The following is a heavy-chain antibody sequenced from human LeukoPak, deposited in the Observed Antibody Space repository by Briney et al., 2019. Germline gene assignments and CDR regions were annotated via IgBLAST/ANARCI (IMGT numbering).Heavy chain of an antibody. Sequence: GGSLRLSCAASGFTFSSYEMNWVRQAPGKGLEWVSYISSSGSTIYYADSVKGRFTISRDNAKNSLYLQMSSLRAKDTAVYYCARDPMTTVVTAGSDIWGQGTMVTVSS. V-gene: IGHV3-48*03. CDR2: ISSSGSTI. CDR3: ARDPMTTVVTAGSDI. J-gene: IGHJ3*02. CDR1: GFTFSSYE. D-gene: IGHD4-23*01.